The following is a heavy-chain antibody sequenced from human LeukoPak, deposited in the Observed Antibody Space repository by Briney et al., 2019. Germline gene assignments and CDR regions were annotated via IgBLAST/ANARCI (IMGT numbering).Heavy chain of an antibody. Sequence: GGSLRLSCAASGFTVSSNYMSWVRQAPGKGLEWVSVIYSGGSTYYADSVKGRFTTSRDNSKNTLYLQMNSLRAEDTAVYYCARDVSYYYGMDVWGQGTTVTVSS. CDR3: ARDVSYYYGMDV. CDR1: GFTVSSNY. D-gene: IGHD5/OR15-5a*01. CDR2: IYSGGST. V-gene: IGHV3-53*01. J-gene: IGHJ6*02.